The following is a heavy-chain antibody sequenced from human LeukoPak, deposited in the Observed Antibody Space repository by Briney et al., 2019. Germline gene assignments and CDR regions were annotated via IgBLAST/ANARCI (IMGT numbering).Heavy chain of an antibody. CDR3: ASGSAVAAAGDY. CDR1: GGSISSKY. J-gene: IGHJ4*02. Sequence: SETLSLTCTVSGGSISSKYWNWIRQPPGKGLEWIGYIYYSGSTNYNPSLKSRVTISVDTYKNQFSLRLSSVTAADTAVYYCASGSAVAAAGDYWGQGTLVTVSS. V-gene: IGHV4-59*01. D-gene: IGHD6-13*01. CDR2: IYYSGST.